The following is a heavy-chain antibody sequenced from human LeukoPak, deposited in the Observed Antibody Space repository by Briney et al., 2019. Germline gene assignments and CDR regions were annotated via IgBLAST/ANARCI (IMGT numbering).Heavy chain of an antibody. J-gene: IGHJ4*02. V-gene: IGHV1-2*02. CDR2: IHPRSGET. CDR3: ARDGEYGTGSYYRGCFDY. CDR1: GYSFTALY. D-gene: IGHD3-10*01. Sequence: ASVKVPCKASGYSFTALYIHWVRQAPGQGLEWMGWIHPRSGETNYAYKFRGRVTVTRDTSISTTYMDLGSLGSDDTAVYYCARDGEYGTGSYYRGCFDYWGQGTLVTVSS.